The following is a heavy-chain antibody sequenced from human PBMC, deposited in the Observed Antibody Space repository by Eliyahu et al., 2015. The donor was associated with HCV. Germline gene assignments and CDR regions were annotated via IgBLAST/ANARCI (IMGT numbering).Heavy chain of an antibody. CDR3: VSEVGARSFDH. V-gene: IGHV3-30*03. J-gene: IGHJ4*02. D-gene: IGHD1-26*01. Sequence: QVQLVESGGGVVQPGRSLRLXCSASGFTFSSHAMHWARQAPGKGLEWVALISYDGTYKDYPDSVKGRFTISRDNSKNTLDLQMSSLRPDDTAVYYCVSEVGARSFDHWGQGTLVTVSS. CDR2: ISYDGTYK. CDR1: GFTFSSHA.